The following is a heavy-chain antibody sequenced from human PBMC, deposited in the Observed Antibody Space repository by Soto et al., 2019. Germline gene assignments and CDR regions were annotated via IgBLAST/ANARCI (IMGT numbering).Heavy chain of an antibody. V-gene: IGHV1-2*02. J-gene: IGHJ4*02. CDR2: INPNSGDT. CDR1: GYIFTAYS. CDR3: AREASAVVSPDY. Sequence: ASVKVSCKASGYIFTAYSMHWVRQAPGQGLEWLGWINPNSGDTIYAQKFQDRVTMTCDTSVSTAYSELSSLSSDDTALYYCAREASAVVSPDYWGQGTLVTVSS. D-gene: IGHD2-15*01.